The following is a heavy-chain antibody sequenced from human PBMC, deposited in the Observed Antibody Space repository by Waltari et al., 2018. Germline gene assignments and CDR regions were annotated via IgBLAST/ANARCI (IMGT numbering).Heavy chain of an antibody. Sequence: QVQLVQSGAEVKKPGASVKVSCKASGYTFTSYGISWVRQAPGQGLEWRGWVGADNGRTNYAQKLQGRVTMTTETATSTAYMELRSVRADDTAVYYCAGGVCTNGVCSGNVDYWGQGTLVTVSS. D-gene: IGHD2-8*01. CDR3: AGGVCTNGVCSGNVDY. CDR2: VGADNGRT. CDR1: GYTFTSYG. V-gene: IGHV1-18*01. J-gene: IGHJ4*02.